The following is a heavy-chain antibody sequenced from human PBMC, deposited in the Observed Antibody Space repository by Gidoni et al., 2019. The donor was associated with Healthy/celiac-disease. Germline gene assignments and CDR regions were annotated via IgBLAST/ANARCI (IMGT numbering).Heavy chain of an antibody. V-gene: IGHV3-9*01. CDR1: GFTFDDYA. D-gene: IGHD6-19*01. Sequence: EVQLVESGGGLVQPGRSLRLTCSASGFTFDDYAIHWVRQAPGKGLEWVSGISWNSGSIGYADSLKGRFTISRDNAKNSLYLQINSLRAEDTALYYCAKDISGWYDGGYDYWGQGPLVTVSS. CDR2: ISWNSGSI. CDR3: AKDISGWYDGGYDY. J-gene: IGHJ4*02.